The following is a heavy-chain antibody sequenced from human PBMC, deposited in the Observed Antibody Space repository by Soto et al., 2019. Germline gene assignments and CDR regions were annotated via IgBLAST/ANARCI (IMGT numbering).Heavy chain of an antibody. CDR1: GYTFTSYA. Sequence: ASVKVSCKASGYTFTSYAMHWVRQAPGQRLEWMGWINAGNGNTKYSQKFQGRVTITRDTSASTAYMELSSLRSEDTAVYYCARDGSNYEGYYYYMDVWAKGTTVPVSS. V-gene: IGHV1-3*01. CDR3: ARDGSNYEGYYYYMDV. D-gene: IGHD4-4*01. J-gene: IGHJ6*03. CDR2: INAGNGNT.